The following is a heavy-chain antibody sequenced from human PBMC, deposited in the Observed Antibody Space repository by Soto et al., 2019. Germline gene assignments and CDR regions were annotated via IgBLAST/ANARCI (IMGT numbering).Heavy chain of an antibody. CDR2: INSDGSST. Sequence: EVQLVESGGGLVQPGGSLRLSCAASGFTFSSYWMHWVRQAPGKGLVWVSRINSDGSSTSYADSVKGRFTISRDNAKNTLYLQVSSLRSGDTAMYNGARDHLESSGWALYYYAYGMDVGFVGTTVNVSA. D-gene: IGHD3-22*01. V-gene: IGHV3-74*01. J-gene: IGHJ6*04. CDR3: ARDHLESSGWALYYYAYGMDV. CDR1: GFTFSSYW.